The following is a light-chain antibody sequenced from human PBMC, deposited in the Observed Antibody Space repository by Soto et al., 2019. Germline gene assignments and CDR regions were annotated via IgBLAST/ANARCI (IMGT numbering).Light chain of an antibody. V-gene: IGLV1-40*01. CDR2: GNN. CDR1: SSNIGTPYD. Sequence: QSVLTQPPSVSGAPGQRVTMSCTGSSSNIGTPYDVHWYQQLPGTAPKLLIYGNNNRPSGVPDRFSGSKSGTSASLAITGLQAEDEADYYCQSYDSSLSGYVIFGGGTQLTVL. CDR3: QSYDSSLSGYVI. J-gene: IGLJ2*01.